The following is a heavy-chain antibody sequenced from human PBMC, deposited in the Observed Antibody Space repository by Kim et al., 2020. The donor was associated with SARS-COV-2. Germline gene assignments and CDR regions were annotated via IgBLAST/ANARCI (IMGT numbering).Heavy chain of an antibody. CDR1: GFTFSSYG. CDR3: AKESPGVGELSHFDY. CDR2: IWYDGSNK. Sequence: GGSLRLSCAASGFTFSSYGMHWVRQAPGKGLEWVAVIWYDGSNKYYADSVKGRFTISRDNSKNTLYLQMNSLRAEDTAVYYCAKESPGVGELSHFDYWGQGTLVTVSS. D-gene: IGHD3-10*01. V-gene: IGHV3-33*06. J-gene: IGHJ4*02.